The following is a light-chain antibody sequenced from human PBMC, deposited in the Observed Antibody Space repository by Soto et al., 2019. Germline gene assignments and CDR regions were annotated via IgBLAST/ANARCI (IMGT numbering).Light chain of an antibody. Sequence: QPVLTQSPSASASLGASVRLTCTLSSGHGNYVIAWHQQQPGKGPRYLMKVKSDGSHTKGDGIPDRFSGPSSGAERYLAISSLQSEDEADYYCQTWDTGIVVFGGGTKLTVL. CDR2: VKSDGSH. V-gene: IGLV4-69*01. CDR1: SGHGNYV. CDR3: QTWDTGIVV. J-gene: IGLJ2*01.